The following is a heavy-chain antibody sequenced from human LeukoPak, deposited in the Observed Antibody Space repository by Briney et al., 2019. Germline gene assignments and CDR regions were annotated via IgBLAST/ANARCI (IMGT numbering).Heavy chain of an antibody. Sequence: GGSLRLSCAASGFTVSSNYMSWVRQAPGKGLEWVSAISGSGGSTYYADSVKGRFTISRDNSKNTLYLQMNSLRAEDTAVYYCAKHYDYRKNWFDPWGQGTLVTVSS. CDR3: AKHYDYRKNWFDP. CDR1: GFTVSSNY. D-gene: IGHD4-11*01. CDR2: ISGSGGST. V-gene: IGHV3-23*01. J-gene: IGHJ5*02.